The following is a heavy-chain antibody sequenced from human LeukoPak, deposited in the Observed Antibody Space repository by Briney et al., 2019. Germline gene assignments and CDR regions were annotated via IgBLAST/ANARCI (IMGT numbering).Heavy chain of an antibody. D-gene: IGHD6-19*01. CDR2: ISSSSSYI. V-gene: IGHV3-21*01. J-gene: IGHJ4*02. Sequence: PGGSLRLSCAASGFTFSSYSMNWVRQAPGKGLEWVSSISSSSSYIYYADSVKGRFTISRDNAKNSLYLQMNSLRAEDTAVYYCASGSSGWSTFDYWGQGTLVTVSS. CDR1: GFTFSSYS. CDR3: ASGSSGWSTFDY.